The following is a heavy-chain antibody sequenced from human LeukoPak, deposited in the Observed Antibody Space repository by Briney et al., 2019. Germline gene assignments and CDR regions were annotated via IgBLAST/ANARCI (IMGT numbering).Heavy chain of an antibody. Sequence: SETLSLTCTVSGGSTSSSTHYWAWIRQPPGKGLEWIGGIYYIGNTYYNPSLKSRVTISVDTSKNQFSLKLSSVTAADTAVYYCARGSGDYGGNSGLRVYWYFDLWGRGTLVTVSS. D-gene: IGHD4-23*01. CDR1: GGSTSSSTHY. V-gene: IGHV4-39*01. CDR3: ARGSGDYGGNSGLRVYWYFDL. CDR2: IYYIGNT. J-gene: IGHJ2*01.